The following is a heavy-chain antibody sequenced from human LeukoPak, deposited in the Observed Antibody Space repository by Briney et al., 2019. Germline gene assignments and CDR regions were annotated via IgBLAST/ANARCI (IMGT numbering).Heavy chain of an antibody. Sequence: ASVKVSFKVSGYTLTELSMHWVRQAPGKGLEWMGGFDPEDGETIYAQKFQGRVTMTEDTSTDTAYMELSSLRSEDTAVYYCATASRDSSGWYGYYFDYWGQGTLVTVSS. CDR3: ATASRDSSGWYGYYFDY. D-gene: IGHD6-19*01. CDR1: GYTLTELS. J-gene: IGHJ4*02. CDR2: FDPEDGET. V-gene: IGHV1-24*01.